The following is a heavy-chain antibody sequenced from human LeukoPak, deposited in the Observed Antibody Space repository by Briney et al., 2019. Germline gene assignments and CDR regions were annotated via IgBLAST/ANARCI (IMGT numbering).Heavy chain of an antibody. CDR3: ARQRRSSGWPNDY. J-gene: IGHJ4*02. D-gene: IGHD6-19*01. CDR1: GYSFTSYW. Sequence: GESLKISCKGSGYSFTSYWIAWVRQMPGKGLDWMGIIYPDDSDTRYSPSFQGQVTITADKSISTAYLQWSSLKASGNAMYYCARQRRSSGWPNDYWGQGTLVTVSS. CDR2: IYPDDSDT. V-gene: IGHV5-51*01.